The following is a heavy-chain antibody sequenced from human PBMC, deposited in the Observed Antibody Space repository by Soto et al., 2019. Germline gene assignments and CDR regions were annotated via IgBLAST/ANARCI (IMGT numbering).Heavy chain of an antibody. CDR1: GYNVSTWHNFTSYW. J-gene: IGHJ4*02. V-gene: IGHV5-51*01. D-gene: IGHD1-26*01. CDR2: IYPGDSDT. Sequence: GESLKISCMGSGYNVSTWHNFTSYWIAWVRQMPGEGLEWMGIIYPGDSDTRYSPSFQGQVTISADKSISTAYLQWSSLKASDTAMYYCARLGVGATTRGFDYWGQGTLVTVSS. CDR3: ARLGVGATTRGFDY.